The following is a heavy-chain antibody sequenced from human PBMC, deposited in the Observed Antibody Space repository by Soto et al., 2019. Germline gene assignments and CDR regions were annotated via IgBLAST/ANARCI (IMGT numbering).Heavy chain of an antibody. CDR2: ISGSGGST. V-gene: IGHV3-23*01. J-gene: IGHJ4*02. CDR1: GFTFSSYA. Sequence: GGSLRLSCAASGFTFSSYAMSWVRQAPGKGLEWVSAISGSGGSTYYADSVKGRFTISRDNSKNTLYLQMNSLRAEDTAVYYCGRLITMVRGALPDYFDYWGQGTLVTVSS. CDR3: GRLITMVRGALPDYFDY. D-gene: IGHD3-10*01.